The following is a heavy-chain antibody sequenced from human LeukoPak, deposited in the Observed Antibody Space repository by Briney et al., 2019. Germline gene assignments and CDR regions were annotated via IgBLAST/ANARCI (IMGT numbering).Heavy chain of an antibody. CDR1: GFTFSSYS. Sequence: GGSLRLSCAASGFTFSSYSMNWVRQAPGKGLEWVSSISSSSSYIYYADSVKGRFTISRDNAKNSLYLQMNSLRAEDAAVYYCARDNSAPTIFGLYYYGSGSDYWGQGTLVTVSS. J-gene: IGHJ4*02. D-gene: IGHD3-10*01. V-gene: IGHV3-21*01. CDR3: ARDNSAPTIFGLYYYGSGSDY. CDR2: ISSSSSYI.